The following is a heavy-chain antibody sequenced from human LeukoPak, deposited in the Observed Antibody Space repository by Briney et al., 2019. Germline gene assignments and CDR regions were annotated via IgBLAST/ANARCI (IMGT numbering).Heavy chain of an antibody. CDR3: ARRLGVITRDAYDI. J-gene: IGHJ3*02. CDR1: GYSISSVYH. CDR2: IHHSGTT. Sequence: SETLSLTCAVSGYSISSVYHWGWIRQPPGKGLEWIGYIHHSGTTDYNPSLKSRVIILVDTTKNQFSLKVGSLTAADTAVNYCARRLGVITRDAYDIWSQETMVIVSS. V-gene: IGHV4-38-2*01. D-gene: IGHD3-3*01.